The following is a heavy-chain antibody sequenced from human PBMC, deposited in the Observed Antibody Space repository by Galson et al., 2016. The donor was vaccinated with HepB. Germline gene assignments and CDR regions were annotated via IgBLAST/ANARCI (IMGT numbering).Heavy chain of an antibody. Sequence: SLRLSCAASGFTCDAYAMHWIRQVPGRGLEWISGISWDSVTINYGDSVKGRFSSSRYNSENSVYRQMSSLRADDSALYYCASSPYCTVNTCYGHFDLWGRGTLVTVSS. V-gene: IGHV3-9*01. J-gene: IGHJ2*01. CDR3: ASSPYCTVNTCYGHFDL. CDR1: GFTCDAYA. D-gene: IGHD2-8*02. CDR2: ISWDSVTI.